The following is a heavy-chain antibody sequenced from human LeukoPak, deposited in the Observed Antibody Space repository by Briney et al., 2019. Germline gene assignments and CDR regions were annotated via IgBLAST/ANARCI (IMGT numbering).Heavy chain of an antibody. CDR1: GGSISSYY. J-gene: IGHJ6*03. V-gene: IGHV4-59*01. D-gene: IGHD6-13*01. Sequence: SETLSLTCTVSGGSISSYYWSWIRQPLGKGLEWIGYIYYSGSTNYNPSLKSRVTISVDTSKNQFSLKLSSVTAADTAVYYCARIAAAGYYYYYMDVWGKGTTVTISS. CDR3: ARIAAAGYYYYYMDV. CDR2: IYYSGST.